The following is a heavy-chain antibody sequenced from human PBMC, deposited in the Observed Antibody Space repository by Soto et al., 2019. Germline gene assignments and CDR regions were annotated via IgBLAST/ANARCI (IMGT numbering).Heavy chain of an antibody. CDR2: IGTAGDT. V-gene: IGHV3-13*01. D-gene: IGHD3-22*01. J-gene: IGHJ3*02. CDR3: ARRRSGYYALDI. CDR1: GFTFSSYD. Sequence: GGSLRLSCAASGFTFSSYDMHWVRQATGKGLEWVSAIGTAGDTYYPGSVKGRFTISRENAKNSLYLQMNSLRAGDTAVYYCARRRSGYYALDIWGQGTMVTVSS.